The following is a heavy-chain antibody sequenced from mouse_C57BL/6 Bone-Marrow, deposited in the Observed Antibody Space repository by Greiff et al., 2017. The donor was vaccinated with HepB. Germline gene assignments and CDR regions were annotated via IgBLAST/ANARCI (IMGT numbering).Heavy chain of an antibody. D-gene: IGHD1-1*01. Sequence: VQLQQSGPELVKPGASVKISCKASGYTFTDYYMNWVKQSHGKSLEWIGDINPNNGGTSYNQKFKGKATLTVDKSSSTAYMELRSLTSEDSADYYCARAYYGSSYGGDYWGQGTTLTVSS. J-gene: IGHJ2*01. CDR1: GYTFTDYY. CDR3: ARAYYGSSYGGDY. CDR2: INPNNGGT. V-gene: IGHV1-26*01.